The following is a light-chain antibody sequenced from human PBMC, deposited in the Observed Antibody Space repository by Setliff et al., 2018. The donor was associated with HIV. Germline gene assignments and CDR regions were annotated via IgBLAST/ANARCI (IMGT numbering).Light chain of an antibody. V-gene: IGLV2-14*03. CDR2: DVN. Sequence: QSVLAQPASVSGSPGQSITISCTATTSTAIADYNYLSWYQQHPGKAPKLLIFDVNSRPSGVSSRFYGSRSGNTASLTISDLQPEDEADYFCSSYINNNAPDGFGTGTKGTVL. J-gene: IGLJ1*01. CDR1: STAIADYNY. CDR3: SSYINNNAPDG.